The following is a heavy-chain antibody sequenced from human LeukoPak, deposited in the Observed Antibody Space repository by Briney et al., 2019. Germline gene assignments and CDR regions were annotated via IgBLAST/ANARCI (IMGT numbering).Heavy chain of an antibody. CDR3: ARVRGVTTSPPFDY. V-gene: IGHV3-21*01. J-gene: IGHJ4*02. CDR2: ISSSSSYI. CDR1: GFTLRSYS. D-gene: IGHD4-17*01. Sequence: GESLRLSCAASGFTLRSYSMSWVRQAPGKGLEWVSSISSSSSYIYYADSVKGRFTISRDNAKNSLYLQMNSLRAEDTAVYYCARVRGVTTSPPFDYWGQGTLVTVSS.